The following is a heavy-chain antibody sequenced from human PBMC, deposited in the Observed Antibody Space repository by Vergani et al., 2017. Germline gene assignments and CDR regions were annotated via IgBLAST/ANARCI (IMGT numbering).Heavy chain of an antibody. Sequence: QVQLVQSGAEVKKPGASVKVSCKASGYTFTSYYMHWVRQAPGQGLEWMGGIIPIFGTANYAQKFQGRVTMTRDTSTSTVYMELSSLRSEDTAVYYCARDRKAVVTLADYYGMDVWGQGTTVTVSS. CDR3: ARDRKAVVTLADYYGMDV. D-gene: IGHD4-23*01. CDR1: GYTFTSYY. J-gene: IGHJ6*02. CDR2: IIPIFGTA. V-gene: IGHV1-46*01.